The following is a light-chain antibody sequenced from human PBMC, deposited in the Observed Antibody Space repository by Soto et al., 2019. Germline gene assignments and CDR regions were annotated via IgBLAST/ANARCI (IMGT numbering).Light chain of an antibody. Sequence: QSALTQPASVSGSPGQTITISCTGTSSDVGGYNYLSWYQQHPGKAPKVMIYEVSNRPSGVSNRFSGSKSGNTASLTISGLQADDEADYFCSSYTPSGTPVFGGGTKLPVL. CDR2: EVS. CDR3: SSYTPSGTPV. V-gene: IGLV2-14*01. CDR1: SSDVGGYNY. J-gene: IGLJ3*02.